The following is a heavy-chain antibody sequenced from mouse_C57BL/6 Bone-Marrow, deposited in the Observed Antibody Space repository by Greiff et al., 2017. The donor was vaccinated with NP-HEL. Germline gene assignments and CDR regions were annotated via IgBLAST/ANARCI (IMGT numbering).Heavy chain of an antibody. CDR1: GFTFSDYY. D-gene: IGHD4-1*01. V-gene: IGHV5-16*01. J-gene: IGHJ1*03. CDR3: ARDWNRDGDWYFDV. CDR2: INYDGSST. Sequence: EVQRVESEGGLVQPGSSMKLSCTASGFTFSDYYMAWVRQVPEKGLEWVANINYDGSSTYYPDSLKSRFIISRDNAKNIPYLQTSSLKSEDTATYYGARDWNRDGDWYFDVWGTGTTVTVSS.